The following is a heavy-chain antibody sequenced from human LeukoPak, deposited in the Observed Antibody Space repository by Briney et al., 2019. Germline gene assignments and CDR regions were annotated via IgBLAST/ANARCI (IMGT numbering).Heavy chain of an antibody. CDR3: AKGEGPAAMSSYYYYYMDV. Sequence: PGGSLRLSCAASGFTFSSYAMSWVCQAPGKGLEWVSAISGSGGSTYYADSVKGRFTISRDNSKNTLYLQMNSLRAEDTAVYYCAKGEGPAAMSSYYYYYMDVWGKGTTVTVSS. CDR1: GFTFSSYA. D-gene: IGHD2-2*01. V-gene: IGHV3-23*01. CDR2: ISGSGGST. J-gene: IGHJ6*03.